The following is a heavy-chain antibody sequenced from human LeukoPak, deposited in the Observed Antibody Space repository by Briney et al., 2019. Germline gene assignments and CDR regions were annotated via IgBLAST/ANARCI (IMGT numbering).Heavy chain of an antibody. CDR1: GFTFTSSA. D-gene: IGHD6-19*01. V-gene: IGHV1-58*01. J-gene: IGHJ4*02. Sequence: SVKVSCKASGFTFTSSAVQWVRQARGQRLEWIGWIVVGSGNTNYAQKFQERVTITRDMSTSTAHMELSSLRSEDTAVYYCAADWGSGWYPAGYWGQGTLVTVSS. CDR2: IVVGSGNT. CDR3: AADWGSGWYPAGY.